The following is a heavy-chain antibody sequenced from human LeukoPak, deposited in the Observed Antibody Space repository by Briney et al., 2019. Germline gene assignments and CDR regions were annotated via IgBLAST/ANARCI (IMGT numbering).Heavy chain of an antibody. V-gene: IGHV4-4*07. Sequence: SETLSLTCTVSGGSMSSFYWDWIRQPAGKGLQWIGRIYTSGVTNYNPSLKSRVIMSVDTSKNQFSLKLSSVTAADTAVYYCARVTAYDGSGYYKYYFDYWGQGTLVTVSS. D-gene: IGHD3-22*01. CDR1: GGSMSSFY. J-gene: IGHJ4*02. CDR2: IYTSGVT. CDR3: ARVTAYDGSGYYKYYFDY.